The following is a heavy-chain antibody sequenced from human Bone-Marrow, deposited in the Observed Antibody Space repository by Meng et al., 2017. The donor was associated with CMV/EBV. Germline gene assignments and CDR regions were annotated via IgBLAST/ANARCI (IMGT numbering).Heavy chain of an antibody. Sequence: SETLSLTCDVYGGSFSGYYWRWIRQPPGKGLEWIGEINHSGGTNYNPSLKSRVTISVDTSKIQFSLNLSSVAAADTAVYYCARVSAGGGYHFDYWGQGTLVTVSS. V-gene: IGHV4-34*01. CDR2: INHSGGT. CDR3: ARVSAGGGYHFDY. CDR1: GGSFSGYY. D-gene: IGHD1-26*01. J-gene: IGHJ4*02.